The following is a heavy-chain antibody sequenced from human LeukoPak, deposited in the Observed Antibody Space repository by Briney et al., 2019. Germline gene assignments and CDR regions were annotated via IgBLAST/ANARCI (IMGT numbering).Heavy chain of an antibody. J-gene: IGHJ3*02. D-gene: IGHD2-2*01. Sequence: PGGSLRLSCAASGFTITKFWMHWVRQAPGRGLVWVSRVKGDGISTLYADSVKGRFTISRDNAKNTLYLQMNSLRADDTALYYCAKGPYAAFEMWGQGTMVTVSS. V-gene: IGHV3-74*01. CDR1: GFTITKFW. CDR2: VKGDGIST. CDR3: AKGPYAAFEM.